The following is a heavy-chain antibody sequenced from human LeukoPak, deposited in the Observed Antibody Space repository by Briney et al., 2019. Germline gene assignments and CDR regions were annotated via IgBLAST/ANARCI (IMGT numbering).Heavy chain of an antibody. CDR2: ISSNGGST. Sequence: GGSLRLSCAASEFTVSINYMTWVRQAPGKGLEYVSAISSNGGSTYYADSVKGRFTISRDNSKNTLYLQMSSLRAEDTAVYYCVTGVIVGATTGDYWGQGTLVTVSS. CDR1: EFTVSINY. V-gene: IGHV3-64D*06. D-gene: IGHD1-26*01. J-gene: IGHJ4*02. CDR3: VTGVIVGATTGDY.